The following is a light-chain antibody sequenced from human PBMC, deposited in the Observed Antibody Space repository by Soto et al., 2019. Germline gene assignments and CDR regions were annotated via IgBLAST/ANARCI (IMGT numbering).Light chain of an antibody. CDR1: HRVSSY. CDR3: QQYNNWPLT. V-gene: IGKV3-15*01. CDR2: SAS. Sequence: EIVMTQSPATLSVSPGERATLSCRASHRVSSYLAWYQQKPGQAPRLLIYSASTRATGTPAGFSGSGSGTEFTLTISSLQSEDFAVYYCQQYNNWPLTFGQGTKVDIK. J-gene: IGKJ1*01.